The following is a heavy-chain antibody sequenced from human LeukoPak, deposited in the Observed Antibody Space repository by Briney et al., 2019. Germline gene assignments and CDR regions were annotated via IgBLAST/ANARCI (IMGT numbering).Heavy chain of an antibody. J-gene: IGHJ4*02. CDR3: ATTSPLYYYDSSGSRPYYCDY. CDR2: SDPEDGET. D-gene: IGHD3-22*01. V-gene: IGHV1-24*01. CDR1: GYTLTELS. Sequence: ASVKVSCKVSGYTLTELSMHWVRQAPGKGLEWMGGSDPEDGETIYAQKFQGRVTMTEDTSTDTAYMELSSLRSEDTAVYYCATTSPLYYYDSSGSRPYYCDYWGQGTLVTVSS.